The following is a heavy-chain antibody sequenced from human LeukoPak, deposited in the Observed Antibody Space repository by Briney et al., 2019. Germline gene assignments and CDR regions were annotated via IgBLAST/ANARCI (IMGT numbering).Heavy chain of an antibody. D-gene: IGHD6-13*01. V-gene: IGHV1-46*01. CDR3: ARDGTAAETFDY. Sequence: GASVKVSCKASGYTFTSYYMHWVRQAPGQGLEWMEIINPSGGSTSYAQKFQGRVTMTRDMSTSTVYMELSSLRSEDTAVYYCARDGTAAETFDYWGQGTLVTVSS. CDR1: GYTFTSYY. CDR2: INPSGGST. J-gene: IGHJ4*02.